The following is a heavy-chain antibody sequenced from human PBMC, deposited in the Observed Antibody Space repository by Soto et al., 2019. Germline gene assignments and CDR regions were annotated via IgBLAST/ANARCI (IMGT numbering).Heavy chain of an antibody. V-gene: IGHV4-30-2*01. CDR2: IYPSGMP. CDR3: ARERGGYGLFDS. CDR1: GGSISNAAYS. J-gene: IGHJ4*02. Sequence: SETLSLTCTVSGGSISNAAYSWSWIRQPPGKGLEWIGYIYPSGMPFYNPSLRSRVTISIDRSNDQLSLNLKSVTAADTAVYYCARERGGYGLFDSWGQGTLVTVSS. D-gene: IGHD5-18*01.